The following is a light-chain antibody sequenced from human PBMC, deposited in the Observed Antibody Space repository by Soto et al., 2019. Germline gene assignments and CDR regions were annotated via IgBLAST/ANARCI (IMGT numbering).Light chain of an antibody. V-gene: IGLV2-14*01. Sequence: QSVLTQPASVSGSPGQSITISCTGTSSDVGGYNYVSWYQQHPGKAPKLMIFEVSNRPSGLSNRFSGSKSGNTASLTISGLQAEDEADYYCSSYTSRSTLVFGGGTQLTVL. J-gene: IGLJ7*01. CDR3: SSYTSRSTLV. CDR1: SSDVGGYNY. CDR2: EVS.